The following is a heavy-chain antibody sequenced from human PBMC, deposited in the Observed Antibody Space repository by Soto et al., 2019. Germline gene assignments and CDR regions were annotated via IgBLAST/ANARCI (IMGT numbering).Heavy chain of an antibody. V-gene: IGHV1-18*01. J-gene: IGHJ4*02. D-gene: IGHD6-13*01. Sequence: QVQLVQSGAEVKKPGASVKVSCKASGYTLTTYGISWVRQAPGQGLEWMGWISAYSGNTKFAQKVQDRVTMTTDTSTTTADMELRSLTSDETAVYYCAKDCTKSSSWADYFDHWGQGTLVTVSS. CDR1: GYTLTTYG. CDR2: ISAYSGNT. CDR3: AKDCTKSSSWADYFDH.